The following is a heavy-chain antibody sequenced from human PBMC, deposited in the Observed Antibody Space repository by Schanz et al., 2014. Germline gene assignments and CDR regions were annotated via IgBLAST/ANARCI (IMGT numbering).Heavy chain of an antibody. CDR1: GFTFSSYD. Sequence: EVQLEESGGGLVQPGGSLRLSCAASGFTFSSYDMHWVRQAPGKGLEWVSGMSGSGSTADYADSVKGRFTISRDNSRKTLYLQMNSLRADDTAVYYCAKDLYNYGSFDSWGQGTLVTVSS. V-gene: IGHV3-23*04. CDR3: AKDLYNYGSFDS. D-gene: IGHD3-16*01. J-gene: IGHJ5*01. CDR2: MSGSGSTA.